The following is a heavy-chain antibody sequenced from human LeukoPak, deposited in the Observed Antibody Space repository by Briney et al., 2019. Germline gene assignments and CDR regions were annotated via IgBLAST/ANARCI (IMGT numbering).Heavy chain of an antibody. D-gene: IGHD3-10*01. CDR1: GFTFSSYG. Sequence: GESLRLSCAASGFTFSSYGMSWVRQAPGKGLEGVSAIRGSGGSTYYADSVKGRFTISRDNSKNTLYLQMNSLRAEDTAVYYCAKDIGYYGSGSFNYYYYMDVWGKGTTVTVSS. J-gene: IGHJ6*03. CDR2: IRGSGGST. CDR3: AKDIGYYGSGSFNYYYYMDV. V-gene: IGHV3-23*01.